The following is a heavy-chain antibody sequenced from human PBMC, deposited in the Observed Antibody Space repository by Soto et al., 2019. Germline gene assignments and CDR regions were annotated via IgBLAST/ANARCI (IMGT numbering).Heavy chain of an antibody. V-gene: IGHV4-30-2*01. CDR1: GGSISTGAYS. Sequence: HLQLQESGSGLVKPSQTLSLTCAVSGGSISTGAYSWRWIRKPPGKGLEWISFIYLSWSTYYNPSFKSRVTILINRSKNQSSLKLSSVTAANQTMYYCPRAQGSGWRAFDIWVQGTMLTLTS. J-gene: IGHJ3*02. D-gene: IGHD3-10*01. CDR3: PRAQGSGWRAFDI. CDR2: IYLSWST.